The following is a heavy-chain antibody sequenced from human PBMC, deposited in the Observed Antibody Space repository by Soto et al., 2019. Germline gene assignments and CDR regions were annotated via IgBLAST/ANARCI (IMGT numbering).Heavy chain of an antibody. Sequence: QVQLVESGGGEVLPGRSLRLSCVASGFSFNRHAMYWVRQAPGKGLEWVTMISKDGSSAYYADSVRGRFTISRDNSKSTVVLQMSGLTHEDTGLYYCARELRGGTWTYNWFDPWCRGAQVTVSS. V-gene: IGHV3-30-3*01. D-gene: IGHD3-10*01. CDR1: GFSFNRHA. CDR2: ISKDGSSA. CDR3: ARELRGGTWTYNWFDP. J-gene: IGHJ5*02.